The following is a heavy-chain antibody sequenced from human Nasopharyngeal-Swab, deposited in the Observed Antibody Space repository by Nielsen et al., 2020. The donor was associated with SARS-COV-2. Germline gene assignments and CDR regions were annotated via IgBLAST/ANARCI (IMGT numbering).Heavy chain of an antibody. D-gene: IGHD3-22*01. CDR3: ARVGTAMHSSGYYY. V-gene: IGHV1-18*01. CDR2: ISAYNGNT. Sequence: ASVKVSCKASGGTFSSYTISWVRQAPGQGLEWMGWISAYNGNTNYAQKLQGRVTMTTDTSTSTAYMELRSLRSDDTAVYYCARVGTAMHSSGYYYWGQGTLVTVSS. CDR1: GGTFSSYT. J-gene: IGHJ4*02.